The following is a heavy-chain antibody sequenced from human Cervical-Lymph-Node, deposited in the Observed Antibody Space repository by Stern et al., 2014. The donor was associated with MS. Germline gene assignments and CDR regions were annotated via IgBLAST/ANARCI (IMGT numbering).Heavy chain of an antibody. J-gene: IGHJ4*02. V-gene: IGHV3-53*01. CDR1: GFTVSRDY. Sequence: EVQLVESGGGVIQPGGSLRLSCTASGFTVSRDYMTWVRQATGKGLEWVSLITNVGSTFYTDSVKGLFTISRDDSKNTVYLHMTSLRAEDTAMYYCARDTSSPERSDWWGQGTLVTVSS. D-gene: IGHD1-1*01. CDR2: ITNVGST. CDR3: ARDTSSPERSDW.